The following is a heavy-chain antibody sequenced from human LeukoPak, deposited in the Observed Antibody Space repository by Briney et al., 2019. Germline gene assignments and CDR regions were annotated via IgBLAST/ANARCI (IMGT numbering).Heavy chain of an antibody. J-gene: IGHJ4*02. CDR3: ATDNGYGKIDY. D-gene: IGHD5-12*01. CDR1: GGSISSSNW. V-gene: IGHV4-4*02. Sequence: PSGTLSLTCAVSGGSISSSNWWSWVRQPTGKGLEWIGEIYHSGTTYYNPSLRSRVTISVDTSRNQFSLRLSSVTAADTAVYYCATDNGYGKIDYWGPGTLVTVSS. CDR2: IYHSGTT.